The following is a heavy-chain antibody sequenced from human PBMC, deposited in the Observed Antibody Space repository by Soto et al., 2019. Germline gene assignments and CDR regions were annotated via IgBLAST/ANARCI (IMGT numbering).Heavy chain of an antibody. J-gene: IGHJ6*02. CDR2: IAYDGINT. V-gene: IGHV3-30-3*01. D-gene: IGHD1-1*01. CDR3: ARVTPGNNLYYFSGLDV. CDR1: GFNFGTYA. Sequence: QPGGSLRVSCVASGFNFGTYAIHWVRQAPGKGLQWVALIAYDGINTYYADSVKGRFTISRDNSKNTLHLQMNSLRPEDTGVYFCARVTPGNNLYYFSGLDVWGQGTSVTVSS.